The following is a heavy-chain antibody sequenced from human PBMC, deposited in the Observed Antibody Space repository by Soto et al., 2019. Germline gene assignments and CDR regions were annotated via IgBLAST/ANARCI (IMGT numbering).Heavy chain of an antibody. CDR2: IKQDGSEK. CDR3: ARDMRYYYASGPHTDAFDI. J-gene: IGHJ3*02. V-gene: IGHV3-7*01. D-gene: IGHD3-10*01. Sequence: GGSLRLSCAASGFTFSTYWMSWVRQAPGKGLEWVANIKQDGSEKYYVDSVKGRFTISRDNAKNSLYLQINSLRAEDTAVYYCARDMRYYYASGPHTDAFDIWGQGTMVIVSS. CDR1: GFTFSTYW.